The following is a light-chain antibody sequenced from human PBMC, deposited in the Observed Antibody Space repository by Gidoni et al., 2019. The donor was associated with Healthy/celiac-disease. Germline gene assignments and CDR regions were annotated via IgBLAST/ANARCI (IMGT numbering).Light chain of an antibody. CDR2: WAS. J-gene: IGKJ2*01. Sequence: DIVMTQSPDSLAVSLGARATINCKSSQSVLYSSNNKNYLAWYQQKPGQPPKLLIYWASTRESGVPDRFSGSGSGTDFTLTISSLQAEDVAVYYCQQYYSTPFFGQXTKLEIK. CDR3: QQYYSTPF. V-gene: IGKV4-1*01. CDR1: QSVLYSSNNKNY.